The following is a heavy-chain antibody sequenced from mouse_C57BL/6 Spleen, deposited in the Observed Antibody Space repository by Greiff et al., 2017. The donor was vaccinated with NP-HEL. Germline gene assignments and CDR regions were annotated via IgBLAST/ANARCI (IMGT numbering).Heavy chain of an antibody. D-gene: IGHD2-1*01. J-gene: IGHJ4*01. Sequence: QVQLQQPGAELVKPGASVKLSCKASGYTFTSYWMHWVKQRPGRGLEWIGRIDPNSGGTTYNEKFKSKATLTVDKPSSTAYMQLSSLTSEDSAVYYCARYCYGNSSYYAMDYWGQGTSVTVSS. CDR3: ARYCYGNSSYYAMDY. CDR2: IDPNSGGT. CDR1: GYTFTSYW. V-gene: IGHV1-72*01.